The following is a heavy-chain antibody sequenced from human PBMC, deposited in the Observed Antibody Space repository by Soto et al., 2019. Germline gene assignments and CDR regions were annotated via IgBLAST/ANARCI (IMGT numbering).Heavy chain of an antibody. J-gene: IGHJ3*02. CDR3: AKSVFSRGGAFDI. Sequence: GGSLRLSCAASGFTFSSYGMHWVRQAPGKGLEWVAVISYDGSNKYYADSVKGRFTISRDNSKNTLYLQMNSLRAEDTAVYYCAKSVFSRGGAFDIWGQGTMVTVSS. CDR1: GFTFSSYG. V-gene: IGHV3-30*18. CDR2: ISYDGSNK. D-gene: IGHD3-10*01.